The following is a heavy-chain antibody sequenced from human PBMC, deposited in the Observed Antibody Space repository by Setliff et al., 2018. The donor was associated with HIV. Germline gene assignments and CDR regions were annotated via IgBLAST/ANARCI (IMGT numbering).Heavy chain of an antibody. Sequence: TSETLSLTCSVSGGSFNTSSYCWGWIRQPPGKGLEWIGSMFYRGSTYYNPSLRSRVTISVETSKNQFSLKLSSVTAADTAVYYCARDMSPMFPYYFDDWGQGTLVTVSS. J-gene: IGHJ4*02. D-gene: IGHD3-10*02. CDR1: GGSFNTSSYC. CDR3: ARDMSPMFPYYFDD. V-gene: IGHV4-39*07. CDR2: MFYRGST.